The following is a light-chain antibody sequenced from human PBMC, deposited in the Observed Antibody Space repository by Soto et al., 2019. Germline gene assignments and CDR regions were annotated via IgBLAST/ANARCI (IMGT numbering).Light chain of an antibody. V-gene: IGKV3-20*01. CDR2: DSF. J-gene: IGKJ1*01. CDR3: QQYGDSPRT. CDR1: QSVSRNY. Sequence: EIVLTESPGTLSLSPGERATLSCRASQSVSRNYLAWYQQRPGQSPRLLIYDSFNRATGIPDRFSGRGSGTDFTLTISRLEPEDFAVYYCQQYGDSPRTFGQGTKVDI.